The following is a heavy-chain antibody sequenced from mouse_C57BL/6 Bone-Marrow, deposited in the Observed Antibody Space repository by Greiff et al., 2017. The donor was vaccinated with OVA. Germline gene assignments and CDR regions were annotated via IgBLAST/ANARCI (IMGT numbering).Heavy chain of an antibody. J-gene: IGHJ1*03. V-gene: IGHV5-12*01. Sequence: EVKLEESGGGLVQPGGSLKLSCAASGFTFSDYYMYWVRQTPEKRLEWVAYISNGGGSTYYPDTVKGRFTISRDNAKNTLYLQMSRLKSEDTAMYYCARLNWDWYFDVWGTGTTVTVSS. CDR1: GFTFSDYY. CDR2: ISNGGGST. CDR3: ARLNWDWYFDV. D-gene: IGHD4-1*01.